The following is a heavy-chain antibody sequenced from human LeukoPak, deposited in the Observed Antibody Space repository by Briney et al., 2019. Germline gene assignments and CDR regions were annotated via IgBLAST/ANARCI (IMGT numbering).Heavy chain of an antibody. V-gene: IGHV3-30-3*01. Sequence: GRSLRLSCAASGFTFSSYAMHWVRQAPGKGLEWVAIISYDGSNKYYADSVKGRFTISRDNSKNTLYLQMNSLRAEDTAVYYCARGVTPPPLYDFWSGYHLYYYYYMDVWGKGTTVTVSS. D-gene: IGHD3-3*01. CDR1: GFTFSSYA. CDR2: ISYDGSNK. CDR3: ARGVTPPPLYDFWSGYHLYYYYYMDV. J-gene: IGHJ6*03.